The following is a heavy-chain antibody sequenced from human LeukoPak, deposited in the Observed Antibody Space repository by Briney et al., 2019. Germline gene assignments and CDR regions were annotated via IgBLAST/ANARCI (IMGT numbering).Heavy chain of an antibody. CDR1: GGSIRRGTDY. J-gene: IGHJ4*02. D-gene: IGHD2-21*02. CDR3: ARNSSRDCGNTHCYPGGWLGN. V-gene: IGHV4-39*01. CDR2: IYFSGST. Sequence: SETLSLTCTVSGGSIRRGTDYWVWVRQPPGKQLEWIGSIYFSGSTHYNPSLKSRLTMSVDTANNQFSLKLNSVTAEDTAVYYCARNSSRDCGNTHCYPGGWLGNWGQGLSVTVSS.